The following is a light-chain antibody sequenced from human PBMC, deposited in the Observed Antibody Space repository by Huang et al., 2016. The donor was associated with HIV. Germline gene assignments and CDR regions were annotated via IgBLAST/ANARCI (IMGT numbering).Light chain of an antibody. CDR2: WAS. V-gene: IGKV4-1*01. J-gene: IGKJ3*01. Sequence: DIVMAQSPDSLAVSLGERATINCKSSQTILHDSDSRNYLAWYQQKPGQPPKLLIHWASIRKSGVPYRFIGSGSGTDFTLTISSLQAEDVAVYYCQQYYSSPFTFGPGTNVDI. CDR3: QQYYSSPFT. CDR1: QTILHDSDSRNY.